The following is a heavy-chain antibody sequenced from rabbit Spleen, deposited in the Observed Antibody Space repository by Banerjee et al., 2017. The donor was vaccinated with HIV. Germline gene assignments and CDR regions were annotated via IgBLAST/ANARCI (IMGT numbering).Heavy chain of an antibody. J-gene: IGHJ4*01. Sequence: QEQLEESGGDLVKPGASLTLTCTASGFSFSTGYWISWVRQAPGKGLEWIAWIDTGSSGSTYYASWAKGRFTGSKSSSTTVTLQMTSLTAADTATYFCAADYADYADAADLWGPGTLVTVS. CDR1: GFSFSTGYW. V-gene: IGHV1S45*01. CDR3: AADYADYADAADL. CDR2: IDTGSSGST. D-gene: IGHD6-1*01.